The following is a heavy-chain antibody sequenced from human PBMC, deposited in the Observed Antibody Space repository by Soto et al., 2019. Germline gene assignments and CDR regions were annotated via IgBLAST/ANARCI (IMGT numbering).Heavy chain of an antibody. CDR3: AKVSLPDYGDYQARNWYFDL. CDR2: ISYDGSNK. D-gene: IGHD4-17*01. CDR1: GFTFSSYG. V-gene: IGHV3-30*18. Sequence: QVQLVESGGGVVQPGRSLRLSCAASGFTFSSYGMHWVRQAPGKGLEWVAVISYDGSNKYYADSVKGRFTISRDNSKNTLYLQMNSLRAEDTAVYYCAKVSLPDYGDYQARNWYFDLWGRGTLVTVSS. J-gene: IGHJ2*01.